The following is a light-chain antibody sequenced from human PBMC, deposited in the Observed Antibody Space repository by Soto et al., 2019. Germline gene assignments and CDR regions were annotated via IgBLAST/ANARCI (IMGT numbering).Light chain of an antibody. CDR1: QSVRSSF. CDR3: QQYHRSPRT. Sequence: DIVLTQSPGTLSLVPGQRATLSCRASQSVRSSFLAWLQQKPGQPPRLLIYGASIRAPGIPDRFSGSGSGTDFTLTISRLEPEDFAVYYCQQYHRSPRTFGQGTKVEIK. J-gene: IGKJ1*01. V-gene: IGKV3-20*01. CDR2: GAS.